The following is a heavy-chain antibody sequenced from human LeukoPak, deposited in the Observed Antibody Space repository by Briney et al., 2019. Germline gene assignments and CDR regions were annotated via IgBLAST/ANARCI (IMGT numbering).Heavy chain of an antibody. V-gene: IGHV1-2*02. CDR3: ARVSRLDFQLRHAFNI. D-gene: IGHD3-3*01. J-gene: IGHJ3*02. CDR1: GYTFTGYY. Sequence: GASVTVSCKASGYTFTGYYMHWVRQAPGQGLEWMGWINPNSGGTNYAQKFQGRVTMTRDTSISTAYMELSRLTSDDTAVYYCARVSRLDFQLRHAFNIWGQGTMVTVSS. CDR2: INPNSGGT.